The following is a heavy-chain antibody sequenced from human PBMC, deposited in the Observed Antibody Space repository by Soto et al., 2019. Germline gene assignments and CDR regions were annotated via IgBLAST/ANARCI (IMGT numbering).Heavy chain of an antibody. V-gene: IGHV1-46*01. CDR2: INPNGGST. CDR1: GYTFTNYY. Sequence: QVQLVQSGAEVKKPGASVKLSCKASGYTFTNYYIHWVRQAPGQGLGWMAIINPNGGSTNYAQKFQGRVTLTRDTSTSTVYMDLSSLKSEDTAVYYCARGLAAGDYWGQGTLVTVSS. J-gene: IGHJ4*02. CDR3: ARGLAAGDY. D-gene: IGHD6-13*01.